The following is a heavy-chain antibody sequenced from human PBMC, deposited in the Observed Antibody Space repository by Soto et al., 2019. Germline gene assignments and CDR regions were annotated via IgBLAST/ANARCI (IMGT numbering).Heavy chain of an antibody. J-gene: IGHJ6*02. CDR1: GYTFTSYG. D-gene: IGHD6-13*01. Sequence: ASVKVSCKASGYTFTSYGISWVRQAPGHGLEWMGWISAYNGNTNYAQKLQGRVTMTTDTSTSTAYMELRSLRSDDTAVYYCARDLAAAGTYYYGMDFWGQGTTVPVSS. CDR3: ARDLAAAGTYYYGMDF. CDR2: ISAYNGNT. V-gene: IGHV1-18*01.